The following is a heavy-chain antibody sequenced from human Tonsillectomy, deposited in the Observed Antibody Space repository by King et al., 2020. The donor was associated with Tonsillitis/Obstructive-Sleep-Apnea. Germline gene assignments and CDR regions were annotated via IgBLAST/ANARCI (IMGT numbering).Heavy chain of an antibody. CDR1: GFTFSTYG. V-gene: IGHV3-33*01. Sequence: VQLVASGGGVVQPGRSLRLSCAASGFTFSTYGMHWVRQAPGKGLEWVAVIWYDGSNKYYADSVKGRFTISRDNSKNTLYLQMNSLRAEDTAVYYCARSSEPVRVVVPVAIDYGGQGTLVTVSS. D-gene: IGHD2-2*02. CDR3: ARSSEPVRVVVPVAIDY. CDR2: IWYDGSNK. J-gene: IGHJ4*02.